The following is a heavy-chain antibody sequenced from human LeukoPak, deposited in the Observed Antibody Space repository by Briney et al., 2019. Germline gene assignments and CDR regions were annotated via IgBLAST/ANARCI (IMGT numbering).Heavy chain of an antibody. CDR3: ARESCSSTSCYLRYYYGMDV. CDR1: GYTFTIYG. V-gene: IGHV1-18*01. D-gene: IGHD2-2*01. J-gene: IGHJ6*02. CDR2: ISADNGNT. Sequence: ASVTVSFTASGYTFTIYGISWVRQAPGQGLEWMGWISADNGNTNYAQKLQGRVTMTTDTYTSTAYMELRSLRSDDTAVYYCARESCSSTSCYLRYYYGMDVWGQGTTVTVSS.